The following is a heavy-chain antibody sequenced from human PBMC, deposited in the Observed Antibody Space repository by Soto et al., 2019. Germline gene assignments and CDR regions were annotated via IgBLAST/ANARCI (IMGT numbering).Heavy chain of an antibody. CDR2: ISSNSNYI. Sequence: EVQLVESGGGLVKPGESLRLSCAASGFTFSTYSMHWVRQAPGKGLEWVSSISSNSNYIYYADSVKGRFTVSRDNAKNSLSLHMISLRVEDTAVYYCARNLPICSYGMDVWGQGTTVTVSS. CDR3: ARNLPICSYGMDV. CDR1: GFTFSTYS. D-gene: IGHD3-10*02. J-gene: IGHJ6*02. V-gene: IGHV3-21*01.